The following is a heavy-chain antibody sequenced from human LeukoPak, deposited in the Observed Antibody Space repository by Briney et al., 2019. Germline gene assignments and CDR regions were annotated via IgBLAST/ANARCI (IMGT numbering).Heavy chain of an antibody. CDR3: ATAGPYYYGSGSYLDY. Sequence: SETLSLTCTVSGGSISSYYWSWIRQPPGKGLEWIGYIYYSGSTNYNPSLKSRVTISVDTSKNQFSLKLSSVTAADTAVYYCATAGPYYYGSGSYLDYWGQGTLVTVSS. V-gene: IGHV4-59*01. D-gene: IGHD3-10*01. CDR2: IYYSGST. J-gene: IGHJ4*02. CDR1: GGSISSYY.